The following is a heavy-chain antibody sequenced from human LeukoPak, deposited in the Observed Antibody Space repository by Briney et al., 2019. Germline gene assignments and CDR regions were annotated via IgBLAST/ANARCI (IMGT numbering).Heavy chain of an antibody. CDR3: AAAMTTVTMVDY. Sequence: SVKVSCNASGFTFTSSAVQWVRQARGQRLDLIGWIVVGSGNTNYAQKFQERVTITRDMSTSTAYMELSSLRSEDTAVYYCAAAMTTVTMVDYWGQGTLVTVSS. D-gene: IGHD4-17*01. CDR1: GFTFTSSA. CDR2: IVVGSGNT. J-gene: IGHJ4*02. V-gene: IGHV1-58*01.